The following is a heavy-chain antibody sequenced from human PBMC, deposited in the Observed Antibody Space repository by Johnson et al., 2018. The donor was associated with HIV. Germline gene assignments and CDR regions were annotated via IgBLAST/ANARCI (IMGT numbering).Heavy chain of an antibody. D-gene: IGHD4-17*01. Sequence: VQLVESGGGVVQPGRSLRLSCAASGFSFGTYAMSWVRQAPGKGLQWVSVIYSGGLTYYAQSVKGRFTISRDNSKNTLYLQMNSLRGDDTAIYYCQKHNFGNYGSRARDIWGQGTMVTVSS. J-gene: IGHJ3*02. V-gene: IGHV3-66*02. CDR2: IYSGGLT. CDR3: QKHNFGNYGSRARDI. CDR1: GFSFGTYA.